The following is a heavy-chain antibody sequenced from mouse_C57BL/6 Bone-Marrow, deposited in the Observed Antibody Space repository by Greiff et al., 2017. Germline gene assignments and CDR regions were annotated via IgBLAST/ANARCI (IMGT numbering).Heavy chain of an antibody. D-gene: IGHD1-1*01. CDR3: ARNPLDYYGSSYVGYFDV. J-gene: IGHJ1*03. Sequence: VQLQQSGPGLVAPSQSLSITCTVSGFSLTSYAISWVRQPPGKGLEWLGVIWPGGGANYNSALNSRLSISKDNTKSQVFLKMNSLQTDDTARYYCARNPLDYYGSSYVGYFDVWGTGTTVTVAS. V-gene: IGHV2-9-1*01. CDR1: GFSLTSYA. CDR2: IWPGGGA.